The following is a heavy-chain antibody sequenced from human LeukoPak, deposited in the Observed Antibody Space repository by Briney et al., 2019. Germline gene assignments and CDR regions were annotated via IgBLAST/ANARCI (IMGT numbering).Heavy chain of an antibody. V-gene: IGHV3-23*01. CDR1: GFTFSSYA. D-gene: IGHD6-13*01. CDR2: IGGSGGST. Sequence: GGSLRLSCAASGFTFSSYAMSWVRQAPGKGLEWVSSIGGSGGSTYYADSVKGRFTISRDNSKNTLYLRMNSLRAEDTAVYYCAKVETAAAATLRGFDYWGQGTLVTVSS. J-gene: IGHJ4*02. CDR3: AKVETAAAATLRGFDY.